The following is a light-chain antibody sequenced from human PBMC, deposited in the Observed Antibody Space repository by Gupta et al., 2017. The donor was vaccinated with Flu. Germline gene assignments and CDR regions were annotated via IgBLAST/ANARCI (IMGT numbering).Light chain of an antibody. Sequence: QSVLTQRPSASGTPGQRVPISCSGSSSNIGSNTVNWYQQLPGTAPKLLIYSNNQRPSGVPDRFSGSKSGTSASLAISGLQSEDEADYYCAAWDDSLNGYVFGTGTKVTVL. CDR1: SSNIGSNT. CDR2: SNN. V-gene: IGLV1-44*01. CDR3: AAWDDSLNGYV. J-gene: IGLJ1*01.